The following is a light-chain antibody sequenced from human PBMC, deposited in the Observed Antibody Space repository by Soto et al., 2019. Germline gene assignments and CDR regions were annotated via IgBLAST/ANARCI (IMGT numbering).Light chain of an antibody. CDR2: ASS. CDR3: QQSYSTPFT. V-gene: IGKV1-9*01. J-gene: IGKJ3*01. CDR1: QDIGHY. Sequence: IQLTQSPSSLSASVGARVTITCRASQDIGHYLAWYQQKPGKAPELLIYASSTLQPGIPSRFSGGGSGTDFTLTISTLQPEDFATYYCQQSYSTPFTFGPGTKVDIK.